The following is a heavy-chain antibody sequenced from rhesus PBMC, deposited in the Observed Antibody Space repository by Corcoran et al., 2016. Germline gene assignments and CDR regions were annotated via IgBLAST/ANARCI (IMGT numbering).Heavy chain of an antibody. Sequence: QVQLQESGPGLVKPSETLSLTCAVSGGSISSSNWWSWIRQPPGKGLEWIGYISGSSGSTYYNPSLKGRVTISKDTSKNQFSLKLSSVTAADTAVYYCARESGDVWGPGVLVTVSS. V-gene: IGHV4S19*01. J-gene: IGHJ5-1*01. CDR3: ARESGDV. CDR2: ISGSSGST. CDR1: GGSISSSNW.